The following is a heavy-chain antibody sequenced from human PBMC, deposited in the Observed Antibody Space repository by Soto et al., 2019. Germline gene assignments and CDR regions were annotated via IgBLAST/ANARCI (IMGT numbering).Heavy chain of an antibody. CDR2: IYYSGST. J-gene: IGHJ4*02. CDR3: ARTWVSRSTPSFDY. CDR1: GGSISSDGYY. V-gene: IGHV4-31*03. D-gene: IGHD6-6*01. Sequence: QVRLQESGPGLVEPSQTLSLTCTVSGGSISSDGYYWSWIRQHPGKGLEWIGYIYYSGSTHYNPYLKSRITISVDTSKNQFSLKLSSVTAADTAVYYCARTWVSRSTPSFDYWGQGTLVTVSS.